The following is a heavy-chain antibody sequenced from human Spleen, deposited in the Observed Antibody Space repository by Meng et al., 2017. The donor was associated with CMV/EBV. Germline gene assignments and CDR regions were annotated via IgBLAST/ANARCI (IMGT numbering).Heavy chain of an antibody. CDR3: ARVGRRYFDRYYFDY. J-gene: IGHJ4*02. D-gene: IGHD3-9*01. CDR1: GGSFSGYY. Sequence: SETLSLTCVVYGGSFSGYYWSWIRQPPGKGLEWIGETNHSGSTNYNPSLKSRVTISVDTSKNQFSLKLSSVTAADTAVYYCARVGRRYFDRYYFDYWGQGTLVTVSS. CDR2: TNHSGST. V-gene: IGHV4-34*01.